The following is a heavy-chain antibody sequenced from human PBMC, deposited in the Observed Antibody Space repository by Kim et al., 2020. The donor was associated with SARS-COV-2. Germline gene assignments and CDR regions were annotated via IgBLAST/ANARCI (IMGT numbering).Heavy chain of an antibody. J-gene: IGHJ4*02. CDR2: IIPIFGTA. CDR1: GGTFSSYA. V-gene: IGHV1-69*13. CDR3: AREGIHLSRTPYYFDY. Sequence: SVKVSCKASGGTFSSYAISWVRQAPGQGLEWMGGIIPIFGTANYAQKFQGRVTITADESTSTAYMELSSLRSEDTAVYYCAREGIHLSRTPYYFDYCGQGTMVTVSS. D-gene: IGHD5-18*01.